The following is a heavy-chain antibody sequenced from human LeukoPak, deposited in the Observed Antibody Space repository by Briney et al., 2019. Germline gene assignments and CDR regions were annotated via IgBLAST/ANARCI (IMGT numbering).Heavy chain of an antibody. D-gene: IGHD6-13*01. Sequence: SVKVSCKASRGTFSSYAISWVRQAPGQGLEWMGRIIPIFGIANYAQKFQGRVTITADKSTGTAYMELSSLRSEDTAVYYCARIIAAAGSDYWGQGTLVTVSS. CDR1: RGTFSSYA. V-gene: IGHV1-69*04. J-gene: IGHJ4*02. CDR3: ARIIAAAGSDY. CDR2: IIPIFGIA.